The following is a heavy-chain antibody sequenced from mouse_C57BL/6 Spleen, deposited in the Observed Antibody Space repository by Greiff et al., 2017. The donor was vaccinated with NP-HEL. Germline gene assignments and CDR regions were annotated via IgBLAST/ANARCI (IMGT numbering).Heavy chain of an antibody. CDR1: GYNFTSYD. Sequence: VQLQQSGPELVQPGASVKLSCKASGYNFTSYDMYWVKQRPGQGLEWIGWIYPRDGSTKYNEKFKGKATLTVDTSSRTAYMELHSLTSEDSAVYFCSRIYYYGNTYPMDYWGQGTSVTVSS. CDR3: SRIYYYGNTYPMDY. D-gene: IGHD1-1*01. CDR2: IYPRDGST. V-gene: IGHV1-85*01. J-gene: IGHJ4*01.